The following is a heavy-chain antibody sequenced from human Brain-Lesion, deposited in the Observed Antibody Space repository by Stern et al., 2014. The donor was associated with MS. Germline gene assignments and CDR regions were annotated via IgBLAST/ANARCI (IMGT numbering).Heavy chain of an antibody. J-gene: IGHJ4*02. CDR1: GYTFIRYA. V-gene: IGHV1-3*01. Sequence: QVQLVESGAEVKKPGASVKVSCKASGYTFIRYAMQWVRQAPGQRLEWMGRIHGGDDKTKYSHQFQGRVTITRDTSANTVYMELSSLRSEDTAVYYCARDDHRDSSGHYAPFDYWGQGTRVTVSS. CDR2: IHGGDDKT. CDR3: ARDDHRDSSGHYAPFDY. D-gene: IGHD3-22*01.